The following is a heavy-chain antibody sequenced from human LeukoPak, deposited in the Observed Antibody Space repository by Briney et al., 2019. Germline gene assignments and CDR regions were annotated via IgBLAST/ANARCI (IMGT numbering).Heavy chain of an antibody. J-gene: IGHJ4*02. CDR1: GFTVSSNY. CDR2: ISGSGGST. CDR3: AKARYYYDSSGSHFDY. V-gene: IGHV3-23*01. Sequence: GGSLRLSCAASGFTVSSNYMSWVRQAPGKGLEWVSAISGSGGSTYYADSVKGRFTISRDNSKNTLYLQMNSLRAEDTAVYYCAKARYYYDSSGSHFDYWGQGTLVTVSS. D-gene: IGHD3-22*01.